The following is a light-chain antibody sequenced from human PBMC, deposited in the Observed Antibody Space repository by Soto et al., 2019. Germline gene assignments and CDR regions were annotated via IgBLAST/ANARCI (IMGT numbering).Light chain of an antibody. CDR2: DVS. CDR3: SSYKSSSTLHVV. V-gene: IGLV2-14*01. Sequence: QSALTQPASVSGSPGQSITISCTGTSSDVGGYNYVSWYQQHPGKAPKLMIYDVSNRPSGVSNRFSGFKSGNTASLTISGLQAEDEADYYCSSYKSSSTLHVVFGGGTKVTVL. J-gene: IGLJ2*01. CDR1: SSDVGGYNY.